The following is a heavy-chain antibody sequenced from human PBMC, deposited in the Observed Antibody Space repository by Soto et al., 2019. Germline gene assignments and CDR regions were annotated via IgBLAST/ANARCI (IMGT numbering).Heavy chain of an antibody. CDR3: AGGESIVVATRRLMDV. D-gene: IGHD3-22*01. CDR2: ICNSGSA. Sequence: QVQLQESGPGLLKPSETLSLTCTVSGGSIRSYCWTWIRQPPGEGLEWIGCICNSGSANYNPSLKSLVTISVDTQLNQFSMQLSSVTVADTAVYYCAGGESIVVATRRLMDVWGKGTTVTVSS. V-gene: IGHV4-59*03. CDR1: GGSIRSYC. J-gene: IGHJ6*03.